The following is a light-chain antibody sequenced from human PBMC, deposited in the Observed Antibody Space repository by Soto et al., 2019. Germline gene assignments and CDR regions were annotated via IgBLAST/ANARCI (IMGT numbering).Light chain of an antibody. CDR3: QQYNNWPPWT. J-gene: IGKJ3*01. CDR2: GAS. Sequence: EIVMTQSPATLSVSPGERATLSSSASQSVSSNLAWYQQKPGQAPRLLIYGASTRATGIPARFSGSGSGTEFTLTISSLQSEDFAVYYCQQYNNWPPWTFGPGTKVDIK. V-gene: IGKV3-15*01. CDR1: QSVSSN.